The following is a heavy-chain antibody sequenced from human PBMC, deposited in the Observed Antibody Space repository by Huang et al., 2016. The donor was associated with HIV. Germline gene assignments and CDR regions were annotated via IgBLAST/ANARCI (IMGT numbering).Heavy chain of an antibody. D-gene: IGHD1-20*01. CDR1: GFTFSSYG. CDR2: ISYDGNEK. CDR3: VKDRARWLLYNFDY. Sequence: QVQLVESGGGVVQPGRSLRLSCAVSGFTFSSYGMHWVRQAPGKGLEWVAFISYDGNEKYYADSVKGRFTISRDNFKNTLYLQMNSLRDEDTSVYYCVKDRARWLLYNFDYWGQGTLVTVSS. V-gene: IGHV3-30*18. J-gene: IGHJ4*02.